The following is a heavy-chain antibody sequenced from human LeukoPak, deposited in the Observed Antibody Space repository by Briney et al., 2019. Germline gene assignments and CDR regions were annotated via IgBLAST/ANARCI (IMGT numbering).Heavy chain of an antibody. J-gene: IGHJ4*02. CDR3: TTRGWELLPTNLYYFDY. CDR1: GFTFSNAW. V-gene: IGHV3-15*01. D-gene: IGHD1-26*01. CDR2: IKSKTDGGTT. Sequence: SGGSLRLSCAASGFTFSNAWMSWVRQAPGKGLEWVGRIKSKTDGGTTDYAAPVKGRFTISRDDSKNTLYLQMNSLKTEDTAVYYCTTRGWELLPTNLYYFDYWGQGTLVTVSS.